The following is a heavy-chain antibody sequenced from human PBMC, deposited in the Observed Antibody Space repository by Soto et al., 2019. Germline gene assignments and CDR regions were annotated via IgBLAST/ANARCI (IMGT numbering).Heavy chain of an antibody. J-gene: IGHJ4*02. CDR1: GYTFTSFG. V-gene: IGHV1-18*01. CDR2: ISAYNGNT. Sequence: ASVKVSCKASGYTFTSFGISWVRQAPGQGLEWMGWISAYNGNTNYAQKVQGRVTMTTDTSTSTAYMELRSLRTEDTAMYYCARALDFWSAYFDYWGQGFLVTVSS. D-gene: IGHD3-3*01. CDR3: ARALDFWSAYFDY.